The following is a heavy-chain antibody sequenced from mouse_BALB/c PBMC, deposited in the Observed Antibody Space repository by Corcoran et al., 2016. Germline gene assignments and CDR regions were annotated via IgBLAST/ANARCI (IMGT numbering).Heavy chain of an antibody. V-gene: IGHV1-22*01. Sequence: EVQLQQSGPELVKTGASVKISCKASGYSFTGYYMHWVKQSHGKSLEWIGYISCYNGATSYNQKFKGKATLTVDKSSSTAYMELRSLTSEDSAVYYCARRDYDRNAMDYWGQGTSVTVSS. J-gene: IGHJ4*01. CDR1: GYSFTGYY. CDR3: ARRDYDRNAMDY. CDR2: ISCYNGAT. D-gene: IGHD2-4*01.